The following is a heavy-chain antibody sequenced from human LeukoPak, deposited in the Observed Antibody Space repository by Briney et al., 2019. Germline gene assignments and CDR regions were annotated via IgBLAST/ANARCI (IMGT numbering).Heavy chain of an antibody. CDR3: ARVSSYYDSSGYLGEDWFDP. J-gene: IGHJ5*02. Sequence: PSETLSLTCIVSGGSTSSYYWSWIRQPPGKGLEWIGYIYYSGSTNYNPSLKSRVTISVDTSKNQFSLKLSSVTAADTAVYYCARVSSYYDSSGYLGEDWFDPWGQGTLVTVSS. CDR2: IYYSGST. CDR1: GGSTSSYY. V-gene: IGHV4-59*01. D-gene: IGHD3-22*01.